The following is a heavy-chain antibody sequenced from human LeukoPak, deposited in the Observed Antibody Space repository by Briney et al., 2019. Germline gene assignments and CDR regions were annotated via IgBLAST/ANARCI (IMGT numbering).Heavy chain of an antibody. CDR1: GFTFSSYG. CDR3: AKDREVYYYDSSGPDY. CDR2: ISYDGSNK. V-gene: IGHV3-30*18. J-gene: IGHJ4*02. Sequence: PGGSLRLSCAASGFTFSSYGMHWVRQAPGKGLEWVAVISYDGSNKYYADSVKGRFTISRDNSKNTLYPQMNSLRAEDTAVYYCAKDREVYYYDSSGPDYWGQGTLVTVSS. D-gene: IGHD3-22*01.